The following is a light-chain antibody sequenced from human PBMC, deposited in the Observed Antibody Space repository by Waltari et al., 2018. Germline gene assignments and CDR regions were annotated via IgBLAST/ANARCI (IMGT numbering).Light chain of an antibody. J-gene: IGKJ4*01. CDR1: PSVSSY. CDR3: QQRSNWPPALT. V-gene: IGKV3-11*01. Sequence: EIVLTQSPATLSLSPGERATLSCRASPSVSSYLAWYQQKPGQAPRILIYAASNMATGIPARSSGRGSGTDFTLTIRSLEPEDFAVYYCQQRSNWPPALTFGGGTKVEIK. CDR2: AAS.